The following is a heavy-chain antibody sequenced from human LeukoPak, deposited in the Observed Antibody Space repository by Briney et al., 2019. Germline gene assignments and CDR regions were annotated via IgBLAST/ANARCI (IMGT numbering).Heavy chain of an antibody. CDR3: ARSIDCGGGCKLTEWLDI. CDR2: ISSSSSYI. J-gene: IGHJ3*02. V-gene: IGHV3-21*01. D-gene: IGHD2-21*01. CDR1: GFTLTRDS. Sequence: GGSLCLSPAASGFTLTRDSTNAVRQAPGKGLEWVSSISSSSSYIYYADSVKGRFTISRDNAKNSLYLHMNSLRAEDTAVYYFARSIDCGGGCKLTEWLDIWGQGTMVTVSS.